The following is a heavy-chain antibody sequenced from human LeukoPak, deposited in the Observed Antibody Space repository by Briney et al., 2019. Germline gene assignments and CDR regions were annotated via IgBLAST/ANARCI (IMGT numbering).Heavy chain of an antibody. CDR1: GFPFRNCA. Sequence: GGSLRLSCAASGFPFRNCAMRWVRQAPGKGLEWVAIISLDSTNKYYADSVKGRFTISRDNSKNTLYLQMNSLRSEDTAVYYCARDSCGPDYWGQGTLVIVTS. CDR3: ARDSCGPDY. CDR2: ISLDSTNK. V-gene: IGHV3-30*03. J-gene: IGHJ4*02. D-gene: IGHD2-21*01.